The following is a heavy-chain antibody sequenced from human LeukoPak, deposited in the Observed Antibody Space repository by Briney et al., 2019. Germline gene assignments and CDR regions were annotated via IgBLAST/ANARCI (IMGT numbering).Heavy chain of an antibody. D-gene: IGHD6-13*01. CDR1: GHIFTNHW. J-gene: IGHJ4*02. V-gene: IGHV5-51*01. Sequence: HGESLKISCKGSGHIFTNHWIGWVRQMPGRGLEWMGIIYPEDSDTRYSPSFQGRVTISGDKSENTAYLQWSSLKASDTAIYYCMGHVPAGDRTSWCDYWGQGILVTVSP. CDR2: IYPEDSDT. CDR3: MGHVPAGDRTSWCDY.